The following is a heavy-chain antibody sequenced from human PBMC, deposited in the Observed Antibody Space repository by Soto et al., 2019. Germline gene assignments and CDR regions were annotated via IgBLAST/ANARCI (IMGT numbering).Heavy chain of an antibody. V-gene: IGHV1-46*01. J-gene: IGHJ6*02. CDR1: GYTFTSFY. Sequence: QVQLVQSGAEVKKPGASVKVSCKASGYTFTSFYMHWVRQAPGQGLEWMGIINPSGTTTEYAQKFQGRVTMTRDTSTGTYYMELSSLTSEDTAVYYCAKPQIARHYYYGMEVWGQGTAVTVSS. CDR2: INPSGTTT. CDR3: AKPQIARHYYYGMEV.